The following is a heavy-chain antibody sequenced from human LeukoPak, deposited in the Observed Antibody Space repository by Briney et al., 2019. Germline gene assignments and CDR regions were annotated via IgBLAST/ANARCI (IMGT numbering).Heavy chain of an antibody. CDR1: GFTFSDYY. J-gene: IGHJ4*02. D-gene: IGHD4-11*01. V-gene: IGHV3-11*01. Sequence: KPGGSLRPSCAASGFTFSDYYMSWIRQAPGKGLEWVSYISSSGSSIYYADSVKGRFTISRDNPKNLLYLQMNSLRAEDTAVYYCAREGVGPTVPYWGQGTLVTVSS. CDR2: ISSSGSSI. CDR3: AREGVGPTVPY.